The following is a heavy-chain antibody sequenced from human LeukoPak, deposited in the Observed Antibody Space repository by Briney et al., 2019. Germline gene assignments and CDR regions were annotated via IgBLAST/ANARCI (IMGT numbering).Heavy chain of an antibody. Sequence: GASVKVSCKASGYTFTSYAMNWVRQAPGQGLEWMGWINTNTGNPTYAQGFTGQFVFSLDTSVSTAYLQISSLKAEDTAVYYCARNGYSSSWYPSYYYYYYMDVWGKGTTVTVSS. CDR3: ARNGYSSSWYPSYYYYYYMDV. J-gene: IGHJ6*03. D-gene: IGHD6-13*01. CDR2: INTNTGNP. CDR1: GYTFTSYA. V-gene: IGHV7-4-1*02.